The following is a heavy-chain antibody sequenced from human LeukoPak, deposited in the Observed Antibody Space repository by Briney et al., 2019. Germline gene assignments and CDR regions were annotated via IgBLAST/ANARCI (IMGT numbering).Heavy chain of an antibody. V-gene: IGHV3-48*03. CDR3: ARDDAGYSSGWYWVY. CDR1: GFXFSGYE. CDR2: ISSSGSII. J-gene: IGHJ4*02. Sequence: GGSLRLSCAASGFXFSGYEINWVRQAPGKGLEWVSYISSSGSIIYYADSVKGRFTISRDNAKNSLYLQMNSLRAEDTAVYYCARDDAGYSSGWYWVYWGQGTLVTVSS. D-gene: IGHD6-19*01.